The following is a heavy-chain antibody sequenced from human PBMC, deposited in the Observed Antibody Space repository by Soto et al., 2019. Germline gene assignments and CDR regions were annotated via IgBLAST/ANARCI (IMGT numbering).Heavy chain of an antibody. D-gene: IGHD3-16*02. CDR3: ADIRGPAVGIVAFDI. CDR2: IYSGGST. Sequence: GGSLRLSCAASGFTVSSNYMSWVRQAPGKGLEWVSVIYSGGSTYYADSVKGRFTISRDNSKNTLYLQMNSLRAEDTAVYYCADIRGPAVGIVAFDIWGQGTMVTVSS. J-gene: IGHJ3*02. V-gene: IGHV3-53*01. CDR1: GFTVSSNY.